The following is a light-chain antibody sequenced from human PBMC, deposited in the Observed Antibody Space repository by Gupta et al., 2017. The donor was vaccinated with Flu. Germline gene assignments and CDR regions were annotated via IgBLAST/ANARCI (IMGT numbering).Light chain of an antibody. Sequence: DIVLTQSPASLAVSLGERATINCKSSQSVLYSSNNKNYLAWYQQKPGQPPKLLIYWASTRESGVPDRFSGSGSGTDFTLTISSLQAEDVAVYYCQQYYSNPITFGQGTRLEIK. CDR3: QQYYSNPIT. CDR1: QSVLYSSNNKNY. V-gene: IGKV4-1*01. J-gene: IGKJ5*01. CDR2: WAS.